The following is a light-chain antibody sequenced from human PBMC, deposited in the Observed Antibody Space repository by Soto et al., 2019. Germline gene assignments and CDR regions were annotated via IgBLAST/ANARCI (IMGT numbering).Light chain of an antibody. Sequence: DIVMTQSPATLSVSPGERATLSCRASQSASSNLAWYQQKPGQAPRLLIYGASTRVTGIPDRFSGSGSGTDFTLTISRLEPEDFAVYYCHQYDSSPLTFGGGTKVEIK. CDR1: QSASSN. CDR3: HQYDSSPLT. J-gene: IGKJ4*01. V-gene: IGKV3-20*01. CDR2: GAS.